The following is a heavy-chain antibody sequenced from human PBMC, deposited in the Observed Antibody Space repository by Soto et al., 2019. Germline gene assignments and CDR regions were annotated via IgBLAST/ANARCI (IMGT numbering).Heavy chain of an antibody. CDR3: ARHAGNSWKGDYFDY. CDR1: GYSFTSYW. J-gene: IGHJ4*02. CDR2: IYPGDSQT. V-gene: IGHV5-51*01. D-gene: IGHD6-13*01. Sequence: GESLKVSCKGSGYSFTSYWIGWVRQMPGKGLEWMGIIYPGDSQTIYSPSFQGQVTISADKSIDTAYLQWSSLKTSDTAMYYCARHAGNSWKGDYFDYWGQGALVT.